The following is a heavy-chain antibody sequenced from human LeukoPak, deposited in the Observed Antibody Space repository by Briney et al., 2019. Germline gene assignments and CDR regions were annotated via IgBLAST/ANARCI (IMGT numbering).Heavy chain of an antibody. CDR3: AKGRQQLVRSYYGMDV. J-gene: IGHJ6*02. D-gene: IGHD6-13*01. V-gene: IGHV3-23*01. CDR1: GFTFSSYA. CDR2: ISGSGGST. Sequence: GGSLRLSCAASGFTFSSYAMNWVRQAPGKGLEWVSTISGSGGSTYYADSVKGRFTISRDNSKNTLYLQMNSLRAEDTAVYYCAKGRQQLVRSYYGMDVWGQGTTVTVSS.